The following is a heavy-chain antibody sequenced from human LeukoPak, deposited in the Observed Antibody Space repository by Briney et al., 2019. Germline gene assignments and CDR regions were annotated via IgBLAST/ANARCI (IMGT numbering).Heavy chain of an antibody. V-gene: IGHV1-46*01. CDR3: ARSEVPPPGYCSSTSCYPRAFDY. CDR2: INPSGGST. Sequence: ASVKVSCKASGYTFTSYYMHWVRQAPGQGLEWMGIINPSGGSTSYAQKFQGRVTITADESTSTAYMELSSLRSEDTAVYYCARSEVPPPGYCSSTSCYPRAFDYWGQGTLVSVSS. CDR1: GYTFTSYY. D-gene: IGHD2-2*01. J-gene: IGHJ4*02.